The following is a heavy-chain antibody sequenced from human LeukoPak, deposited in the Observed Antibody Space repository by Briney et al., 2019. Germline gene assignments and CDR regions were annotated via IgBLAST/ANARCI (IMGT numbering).Heavy chain of an antibody. CDR1: GFTFSNYG. Sequence: PGRSLRLSCAASGFTFSNYGIHWVRQAPGKGLEWVAVIWSDGINKYYVDSVKGRFTISRDNSRNTLYLQMNSLRADDTAVYYCARSTYSSSSYYSDYWGQGSLVTVSS. V-gene: IGHV3-33*01. J-gene: IGHJ4*02. CDR2: IWSDGINK. CDR3: ARSTYSSSSYYSDY. D-gene: IGHD6-13*01.